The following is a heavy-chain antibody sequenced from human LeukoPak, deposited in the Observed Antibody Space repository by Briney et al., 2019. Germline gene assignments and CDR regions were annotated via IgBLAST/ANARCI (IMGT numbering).Heavy chain of an antibody. V-gene: IGHV3-30*03. CDR3: ARDYLGELSAHDY. J-gene: IGHJ4*02. CDR1: GFTFSSHG. Sequence: GGPLRLSCAASGFTFSSHGMHWVRQAPGKGLEWVAVIANDGRDKKYADSVKGRFTISRDNSKNTLYLQMNSLRAEDTAVYYCARDYLGELSAHDYWGQGTLATVSS. CDR2: IANDGRDK. D-gene: IGHD3-16*02.